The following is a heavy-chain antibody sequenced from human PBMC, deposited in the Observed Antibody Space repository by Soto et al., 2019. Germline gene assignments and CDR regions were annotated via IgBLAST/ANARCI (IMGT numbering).Heavy chain of an antibody. Sequence: GGSLRLSFTASGFDFRSYVIDWVRQAPGRGLAWVAAASYDGSETYYADSAKGRFTVSKEISKNTAFLQMNALRHYYTAVYFCVRASGWPILNFDPWCRLTLVTVCS. V-gene: IGHV3-30*03. J-gene: IGHJ5*02. CDR1: GFDFRSYV. CDR2: ASYDGSET. CDR3: VRASGWPILNFDP. D-gene: IGHD3-10*01.